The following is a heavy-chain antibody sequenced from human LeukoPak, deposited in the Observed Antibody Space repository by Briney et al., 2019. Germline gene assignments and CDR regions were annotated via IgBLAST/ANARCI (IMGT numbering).Heavy chain of an antibody. CDR3: AREAWSGYWPSYDY. CDR2: INHSGST. D-gene: IGHD3-3*01. V-gene: IGHV4-34*01. J-gene: IGHJ4*02. Sequence: KPSETLSLTCAVYGGSFSGYYWSWIRQPPGKGLEWVGEINHSGSTNYNPSLKSRVTISVDTSKNQFSLKLSSVTAADTAVYYCAREAWSGYWPSYDYWGQGTLVTVSS. CDR1: GGSFSGYY.